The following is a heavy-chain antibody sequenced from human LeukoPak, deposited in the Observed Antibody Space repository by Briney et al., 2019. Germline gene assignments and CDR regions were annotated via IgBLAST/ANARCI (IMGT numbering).Heavy chain of an antibody. CDR1: GYTFTSYD. V-gene: IGHV1-8*01. CDR3: ARDEGDYGDLDDAFDI. CDR2: MNPNSGNT. J-gene: IGHJ3*02. D-gene: IGHD4-17*01. Sequence: ASVKVSCKASGYTFTSYDINWVRQATGQGLEWMGWMNPNSGNTGYAQKFQGRVTMTRDTSTSTVYMELSSLRSEDTAVYYCARDEGDYGDLDDAFDIWGQGTMVTVSS.